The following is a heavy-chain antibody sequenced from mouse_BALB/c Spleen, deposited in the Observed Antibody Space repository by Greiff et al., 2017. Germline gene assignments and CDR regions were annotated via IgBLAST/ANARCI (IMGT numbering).Heavy chain of an antibody. CDR2: ISSGSSTI. CDR1: GFTFSSFG. V-gene: IGHV5-17*02. J-gene: IGHJ4*01. D-gene: IGHD2-1*01. Sequence: DVMLVESGGGLVQPGGSRKLSCAASGFTFSSFGMHWVRQAPEKGLEWVAYISSGSSTIYYADTVKGRFTISRDNPKNTLFLQMTSLRSEDTAMYYCARYLLNYAMDYWGQGTSVTVSS. CDR3: ARYLLNYAMDY.